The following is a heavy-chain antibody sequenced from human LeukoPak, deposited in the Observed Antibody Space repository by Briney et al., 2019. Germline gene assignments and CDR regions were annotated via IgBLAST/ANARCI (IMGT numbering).Heavy chain of an antibody. V-gene: IGHV3-21*01. D-gene: IGHD2-2*01. CDR3: AREGGYCSSTSCYFDY. CDR1: GFTFSSYS. Sequence: PGRSLRLSCAASGFTFSSYSMNWVRQAPGKGLEWVSSISSSSSYIYYADSVKGRFTISRDNAKNSLYMQMNSLRAEDTAVYYCAREGGYCSSTSCYFDYWGQGTLVTVSS. CDR2: ISSSSSYI. J-gene: IGHJ4*02.